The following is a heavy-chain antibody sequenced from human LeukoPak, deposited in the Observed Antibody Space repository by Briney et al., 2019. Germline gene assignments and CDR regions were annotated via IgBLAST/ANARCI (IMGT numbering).Heavy chain of an antibody. CDR3: ARRYYGSGSYPFDY. D-gene: IGHD3-10*01. Sequence: SETLSLTCTVSGGSITSYYWSWIRQPPGKGLEWIGDIYYSGSTNYNPSLKSRVTISVDTYKNQFSLKLSSVTAADTAVYYCARRYYGSGSYPFDYWGQGTLVTVSS. V-gene: IGHV4-59*08. CDR1: GGSITSYY. J-gene: IGHJ4*02. CDR2: IYYSGST.